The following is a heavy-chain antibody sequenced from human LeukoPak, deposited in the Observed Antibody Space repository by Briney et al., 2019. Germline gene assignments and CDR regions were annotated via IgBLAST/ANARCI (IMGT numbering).Heavy chain of an antibody. CDR3: AKDRGYSYGYFDY. V-gene: IGHV3-30*18. D-gene: IGHD5-18*01. J-gene: IGHJ4*02. CDR1: GFTFSSYG. Sequence: GGSLRLSCAASGFTFSSYGMHWVRQAPGNGLEWVALISYDGSNKYYTDSVKGRFTISRDNSKNTLYLQMDSLRAEDTAVYYCAKDRGYSYGYFDYWGQGTLVTVSS. CDR2: ISYDGSNK.